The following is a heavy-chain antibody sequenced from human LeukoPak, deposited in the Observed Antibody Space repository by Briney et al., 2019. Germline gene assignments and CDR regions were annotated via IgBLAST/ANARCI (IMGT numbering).Heavy chain of an antibody. CDR3: ARGENRYSYNYMDV. D-gene: IGHD1-14*01. J-gene: IGHJ6*03. CDR2: VYYTGST. Sequence: SETLSLTCTVSGGSISSYYWNWVRQPPGKGLEWIGYVYYTGSTNYNPSLKSRVTISLDTSKNQFSLKLSSVTAADTAVYYCARGENRYSYNYMDVWGKGATVIIFS. CDR1: GGSISSYY. V-gene: IGHV4-59*01.